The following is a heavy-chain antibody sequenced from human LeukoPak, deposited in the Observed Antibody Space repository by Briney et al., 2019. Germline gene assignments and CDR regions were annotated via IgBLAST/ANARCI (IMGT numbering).Heavy chain of an antibody. CDR1: GYTFTSYG. J-gene: IGHJ3*02. D-gene: IGHD2-15*01. CDR3: NCYYPGRYDAFDI. V-gene: IGHV1-18*01. Sequence: ASVKVSCKASGYTFTSYGISWVRQAPGQGLEWMGWISAYNGNTNYAQKLQGRVTMTTDTSTSTAYMELRSLRSDDTAVYYCNCYYPGRYDAFDIWGQGTMVTVSS. CDR2: ISAYNGNT.